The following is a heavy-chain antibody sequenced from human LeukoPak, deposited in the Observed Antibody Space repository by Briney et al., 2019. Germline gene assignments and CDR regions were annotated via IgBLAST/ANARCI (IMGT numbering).Heavy chain of an antibody. D-gene: IGHD6-19*01. CDR2: ISAYNGNT. Sequence: ASVKVSCKASGYTFTSYGISWVRQAPGQGLEWMGWISAYNGNTNYAQKLQGRVTMTTDTSTSTAYMELRSLRSDDTAVHYCARAVGYSSGWYSDYYYGMDVWGQGTTVTVSS. CDR3: ARAVGYSSGWYSDYYYGMDV. V-gene: IGHV1-18*01. CDR1: GYTFTSYG. J-gene: IGHJ6*02.